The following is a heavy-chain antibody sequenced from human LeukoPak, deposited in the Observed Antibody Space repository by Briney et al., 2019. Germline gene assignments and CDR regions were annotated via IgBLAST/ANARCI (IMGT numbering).Heavy chain of an antibody. D-gene: IGHD1-1*01. CDR1: GFSFNTYA. V-gene: IGHV3-23*01. J-gene: IGHJ4*02. CDR3: AKDLQGKLEGGATGPFDY. Sequence: GGSLRLSCAASGFSFNTYAMSWVRQAPGKGLEWVSAISADAVATFYADSVKGRFTISRDNSKNTLYLQMNTLRAEDTAVYYCAKDLQGKLEGGATGPFDYWGQGTPLTVSS. CDR2: ISADAVAT.